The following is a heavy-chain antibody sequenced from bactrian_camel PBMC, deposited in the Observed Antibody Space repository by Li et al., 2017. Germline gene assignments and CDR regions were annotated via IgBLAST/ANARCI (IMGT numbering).Heavy chain of an antibody. D-gene: IGHD7*01. J-gene: IGHJ4*01. V-gene: IGHV3S60*01. CDR2: ISSRGVA. Sequence: HVQLVESGGGSVQTGGSLRLSCKPSFFILDDFDMMWYRQAPGEERELVSSISSRGVAYSKDSVKGRFSISRDKRLNKMYLQMNNLQREDTAVYNCGADPGECPGASSAQGTQVTVS. CDR1: FFILDDFD.